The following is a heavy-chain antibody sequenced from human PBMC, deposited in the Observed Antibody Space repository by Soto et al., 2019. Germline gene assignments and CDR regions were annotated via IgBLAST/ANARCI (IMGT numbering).Heavy chain of an antibody. V-gene: IGHV4-39*01. Sequence: QLQLQESGPGLAKPSETLSLTCTVSGGSISSSSYYWGWIRQPPGKGLEWIGSIYYSGSTYYNPSLKSRVTISVDTSKNQFSLKLSSVTAADTAVYYCAGLPALYGSGSIGVGASDYWGQGTLVTVSS. J-gene: IGHJ4*02. CDR1: GGSISSSSYY. D-gene: IGHD3-10*01. CDR3: AGLPALYGSGSIGVGASDY. CDR2: IYYSGST.